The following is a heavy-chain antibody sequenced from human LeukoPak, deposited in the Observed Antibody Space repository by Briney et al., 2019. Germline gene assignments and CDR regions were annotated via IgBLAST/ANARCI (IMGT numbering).Heavy chain of an antibody. J-gene: IGHJ4*02. D-gene: IGHD2-2*01. CDR2: IHYSETT. CDR3: ARGPTYQPIDF. CDR1: GGSISSYY. V-gene: IGHV4-39*02. Sequence: SETLSLTCTVSGGSISSYYWGWIRQPPGKGLEWIASIHYSETTYYNPSLKSRVTISVDTSKNHFSLKLSSVAAADTAVYYCARGPTYQPIDFWGQGTLVTVSS.